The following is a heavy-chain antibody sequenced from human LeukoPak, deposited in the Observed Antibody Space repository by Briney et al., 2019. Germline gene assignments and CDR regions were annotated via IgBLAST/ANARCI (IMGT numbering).Heavy chain of an antibody. J-gene: IGHJ4*02. D-gene: IGHD3-22*01. V-gene: IGHV3-23*01. CDR3: AKPPDYYDSSGSN. CDR1: GFSFSGYY. Sequence: GGSLRLSCEASGFSFSGYYMTWIRQPPGKGLEWVSAISGSGGSTYYADSVKGRFTISRDNSKNTLYLQMNSLRAEDTAVYYCAKPPDYYDSSGSNWGQGTLVTVSS. CDR2: ISGSGGST.